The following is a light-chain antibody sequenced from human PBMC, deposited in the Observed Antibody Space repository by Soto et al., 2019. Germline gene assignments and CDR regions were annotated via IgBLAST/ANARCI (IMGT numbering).Light chain of an antibody. J-gene: IGLJ3*02. CDR1: SNDIGHYDH. Sequence: QSALTQPPSASGSPGQSVTISCTGTSNDIGHYDHVSWYQQHPGKAPKLMIFEVSQRPSGVPDRFSASKSGNAASLTVSGLQAEDEAHYYCSSYAGGFWVFGGGTQLTVL. V-gene: IGLV2-8*01. CDR3: SSYAGGFWV. CDR2: EVS.